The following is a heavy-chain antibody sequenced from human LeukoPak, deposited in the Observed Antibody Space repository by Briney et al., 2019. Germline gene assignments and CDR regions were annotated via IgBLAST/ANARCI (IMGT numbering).Heavy chain of an antibody. CDR1: GGSISSGVYY. D-gene: IGHD1-26*01. J-gene: IGHJ4*01. V-gene: IGHV4-31*03. Sequence: PSQTLSLTCTVSGGSISSGVYYWSWIRQHPGKGLEWMGYVFYTGRVSYNPSLKSRITISVDSTRNHFSLEVSSVTAADTAVYCCARTVGARTFYFDHWGHGTLVTVSS. CDR2: VFYTGRV. CDR3: ARTVGARTFYFDH.